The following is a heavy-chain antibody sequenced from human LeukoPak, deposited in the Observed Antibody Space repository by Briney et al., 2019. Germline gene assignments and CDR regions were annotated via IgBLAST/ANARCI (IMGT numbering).Heavy chain of an antibody. Sequence: SDTLSLTCTVCGGSISSYYWRWIRQPPGKGLEWIGYIYYSGSTNYNPSLKSRVTISVDTSKNQFSLKLSSVTAADTAVYYCARAYSSSWPFDYWGQGTLVTVSS. CDR3: ARAYSSSWPFDY. D-gene: IGHD6-13*01. J-gene: IGHJ4*02. CDR1: GGSISSYY. CDR2: IYYSGST. V-gene: IGHV4-59*07.